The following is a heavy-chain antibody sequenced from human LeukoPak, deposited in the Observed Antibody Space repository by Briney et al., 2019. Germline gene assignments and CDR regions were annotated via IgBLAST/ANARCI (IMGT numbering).Heavy chain of an antibody. CDR2: ITGNSDTR. J-gene: IGHJ5*02. D-gene: IGHD2-8*02. V-gene: IGHV3-48*03. CDR1: GFSFSSYE. CDR3: ARDGGVPDP. Sequence: GGSLRLSCVVSGFSFSSYEMNWVRQAPGKGLEWVSYITGNSDTRYYADSVKGRFTISRDNTKNSLYLQMDSLRPEDTAVYYCARDGGVPDPWGQGTLVTVSS.